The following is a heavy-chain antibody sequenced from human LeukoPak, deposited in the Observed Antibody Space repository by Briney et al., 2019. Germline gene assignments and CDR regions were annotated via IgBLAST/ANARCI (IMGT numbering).Heavy chain of an antibody. CDR1: GCTFSSYA. V-gene: IGHV1-69*05. CDR3: ARGAHRSGGSFYDF. D-gene: IGHD2-15*01. Sequence: GGSVKVSCKASGCTFSSYAMSWVRQAPGQGLEWMGGIIPIFSTTNYAHTLKGRFTITRDDATNSPYLEMSSLRSEDTAVYLCARGAHRSGGSFYDFWGEGTLVTV. J-gene: IGHJ4*02. CDR2: IIPIFSTT.